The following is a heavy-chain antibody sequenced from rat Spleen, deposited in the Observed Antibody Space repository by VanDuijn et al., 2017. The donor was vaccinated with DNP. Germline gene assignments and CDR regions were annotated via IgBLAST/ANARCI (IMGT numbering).Heavy chain of an antibody. D-gene: IGHD4-3*01. V-gene: IGHV5S10*01. CDR3: ATQNSGYPNWFAY. CDR2: IIYDGSRT. J-gene: IGHJ3*01. Sequence: EVQLVESGGGLVQPGRSLKLSCAASGFTFSDYNMAWVRQAPKKGLEWVATIIYDGSRTYYRDSVKGRFTISRDNAKSTLYLQMDSLRSEDTATYYCATQNSGYPNWFAYWGQGTLVTVSS. CDR1: GFTFSDYN.